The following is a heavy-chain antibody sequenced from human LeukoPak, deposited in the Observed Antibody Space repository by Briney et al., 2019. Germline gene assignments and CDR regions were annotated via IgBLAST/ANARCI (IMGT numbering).Heavy chain of an antibody. CDR1: GYTFTRYG. Sequence: GASVKVSCKASGYTFTRYGISWVRQAPGQGLEWMGWISANNGDTNSAQKFQDSVTMTTDTSTSTAYMELRSPRSDDTAVYYCARDFFHGHCAGLSCFLLDYWGQGSLVTVSS. V-gene: IGHV1-18*01. CDR2: ISANNGDT. CDR3: ARDFFHGHCAGLSCFLLDY. J-gene: IGHJ4*02. D-gene: IGHD2-15*01.